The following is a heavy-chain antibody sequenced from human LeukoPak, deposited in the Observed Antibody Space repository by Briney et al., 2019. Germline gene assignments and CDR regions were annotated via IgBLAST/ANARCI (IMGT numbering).Heavy chain of an antibody. CDR3: ARGVRSDCYSCFDY. CDR2: IYYSGST. J-gene: IGHJ4*02. CDR1: GGSVSSGSYY. V-gene: IGHV4-61*01. Sequence: SETLSLTCIVSGGSVSSGSYYWSWIRQPPGQGLEWIGYIYYSGSTKYNPSLESRVTISVDTSKNEFSLKLTSVTAADTAVYYCARGVRSDCYSCFDYWGQGTLVTVSS. D-gene: IGHD2-15*01.